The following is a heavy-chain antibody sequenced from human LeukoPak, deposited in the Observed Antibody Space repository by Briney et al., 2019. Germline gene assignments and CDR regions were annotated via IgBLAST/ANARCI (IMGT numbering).Heavy chain of an antibody. V-gene: IGHV4-4*07. Sequence: SETLSLTCSVSGGAIIPFYWNWIRQPVGKGLEWIGRIYSSGSTKYNLSLKSRVTMSVDTSKNQFSLKLSSVTAADTAVYYCAKDYYDSSEGWFDPWGQGTLVTVSS. CDR3: AKDYYDSSEGWFDP. J-gene: IGHJ5*02. D-gene: IGHD3-22*01. CDR2: IYSSGST. CDR1: GGAIIPFY.